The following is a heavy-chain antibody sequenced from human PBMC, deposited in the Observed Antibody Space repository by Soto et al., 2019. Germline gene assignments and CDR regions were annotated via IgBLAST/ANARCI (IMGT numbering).Heavy chain of an antibody. Sequence: QVQLVESGGGVVQPGRSLRLSCAASGFTFSSYAMHWVRQAPGKGLEWVAVISYDGSNKYYADSVKGRFTISRDNSKNTLYLPMNSLRAEDTAVYYCARGPDIADDYYYYYGMDVWGQGTTVTVSS. CDR2: ISYDGSNK. J-gene: IGHJ6*02. V-gene: IGHV3-30-3*01. CDR3: ARGPDIADDYYYYYGMDV. CDR1: GFTFSSYA. D-gene: IGHD6-13*01.